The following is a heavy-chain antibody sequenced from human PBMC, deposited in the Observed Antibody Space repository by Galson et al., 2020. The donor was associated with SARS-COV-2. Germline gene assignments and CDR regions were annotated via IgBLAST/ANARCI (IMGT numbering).Heavy chain of an antibody. CDR2: INPNSGGT. J-gene: IGHJ4*02. Sequence: ASVKVSCKASGYTFTGYYMHWVRQAPGQGLEWMGWINPNSGGTNYAQKFQGRVTMTRDTSISTAYMELSRLRSDDTAVYYCARLGYCSGGSCYPEGYWGQGTLVTVSS. D-gene: IGHD2-15*01. CDR3: ARLGYCSGGSCYPEGY. CDR1: GYTFTGYY. V-gene: IGHV1-2*02.